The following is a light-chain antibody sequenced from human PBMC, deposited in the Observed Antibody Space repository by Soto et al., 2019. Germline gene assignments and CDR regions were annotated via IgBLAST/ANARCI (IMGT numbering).Light chain of an antibody. CDR2: DAS. CDR1: QSVSSY. Sequence: EIVLTQSPATLSLSPGERATLSCRASQSVSSYLAWYQQKPGQAPRLLIYDASNRATGIPARFSGSGSGTEFTLTISSLQSEDFAVYYCQQYNNWPPARTFGGGTKVDNK. V-gene: IGKV3-15*01. CDR3: QQYNNWPPART. J-gene: IGKJ4*01.